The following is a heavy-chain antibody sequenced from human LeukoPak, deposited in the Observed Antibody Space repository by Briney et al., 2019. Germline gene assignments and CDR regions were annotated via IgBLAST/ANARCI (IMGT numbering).Heavy chain of an antibody. J-gene: IGHJ6*02. CDR3: ARSGAFNYGMDV. D-gene: IGHD1-26*01. Sequence: PGGSLRLSCAAPGFTVSSNYMSWFRQAPGKGLEWVSVIYSGGSTYYADSVKGRFTISRDNSKNTLYLQMNSLRAEDTAVYYCARSGAFNYGMDVWGQGTTVTVSS. CDR2: IYSGGST. CDR1: GFTVSSNY. V-gene: IGHV3-53*01.